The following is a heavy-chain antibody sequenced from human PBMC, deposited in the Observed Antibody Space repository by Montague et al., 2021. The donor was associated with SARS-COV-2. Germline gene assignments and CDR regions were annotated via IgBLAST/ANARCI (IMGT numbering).Heavy chain of an antibody. CDR1: GGSFSGYY. D-gene: IGHD2-21*02. V-gene: IGHV4-34*01. CDR2: INHSGST. CDR3: ARGLIVVVTAIPWYFDL. Sequence: SETLSLTCAVYGGSFSGYYWSWIRQPPGKGLEWIGEINHSGSTNYNPSLKSRVTISVDTSKNQFSLKLSPVTAADTAVYYCARGLIVVVTAIPWYFDLWGRGTLVTVSS. J-gene: IGHJ2*01.